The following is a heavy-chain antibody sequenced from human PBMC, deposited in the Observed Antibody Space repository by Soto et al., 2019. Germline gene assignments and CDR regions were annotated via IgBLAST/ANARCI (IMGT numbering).Heavy chain of an antibody. CDR1: GGTFSSYA. J-gene: IGHJ6*02. CDR2: IIPIFGTA. CDR3: ARDEAIADFWSGYYPPSYYYYYYGMDV. V-gene: IGHV1-69*13. Sequence: SVKVSCKASGGTFSSYAISWVRQAPGQGLEWMGGIIPIFGTANYAQKFQGRVTITADESTSTAYMELSSLRSEDTAVYYCARDEAIADFWSGYYPPSYYYYYYGMDVWGQGTTVTVSS. D-gene: IGHD3-3*01.